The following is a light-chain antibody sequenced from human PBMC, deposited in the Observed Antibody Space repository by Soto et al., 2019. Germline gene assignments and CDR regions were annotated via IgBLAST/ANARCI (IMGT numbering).Light chain of an antibody. CDR2: TTS. CDR3: QQSYSTPHT. V-gene: IGKV1-39*01. Sequence: DIQMTQSPSSLSVSVGDRVTITCRASQKISSFLNWYQQTPGKAPKLLIYTTSTLQSGVPSRFSGSGSGTVFTLTISSLQPADLATYYCQQSYSTPHTFGRGTKLEIK. CDR1: QKISSF. J-gene: IGKJ2*01.